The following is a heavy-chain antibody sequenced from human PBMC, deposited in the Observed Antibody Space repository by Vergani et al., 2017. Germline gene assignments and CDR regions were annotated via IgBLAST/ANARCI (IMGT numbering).Heavy chain of an antibody. D-gene: IGHD2-2*01. CDR2: IYHSGST. Sequence: QVQLQESGPGLVKPSETLSLTCAVSGYSISSGYYWGWIRQPPGKGLEWIGSIYHSGSTYYNPSLKSRVTISVDTSKNQFSLKRSSVTAADTAVYYCARHRIVVVPAAIGWFDPWGQGTRVTVSA. CDR1: GYSISSGYY. V-gene: IGHV4-38-2*01. J-gene: IGHJ5*02. CDR3: ARHRIVVVPAAIGWFDP.